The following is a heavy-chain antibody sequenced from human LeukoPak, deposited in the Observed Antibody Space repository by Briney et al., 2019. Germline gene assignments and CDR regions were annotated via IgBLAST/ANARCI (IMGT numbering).Heavy chain of an antibody. CDR1: GFTLSSFW. CDR2: IKKDGSEK. D-gene: IGHD3-3*02. Sequence: GGSPRLSCAASGFTLSSFWMNWVRQAPGKGLEWVANIKKDGSEKYYVDSVKGRFTISRDNAKSSLYLQMNSLRAEDTAVYYCVRASSNDYWGQGTLVTVSS. J-gene: IGHJ4*02. V-gene: IGHV3-7*01. CDR3: VRASSNDY.